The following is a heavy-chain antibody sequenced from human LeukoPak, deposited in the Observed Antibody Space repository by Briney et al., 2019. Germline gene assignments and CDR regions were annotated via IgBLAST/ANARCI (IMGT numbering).Heavy chain of an antibody. V-gene: IGHV4-59*08. Sequence: SETLSLTCTVSGGSISSYYWSWIRQPPGKGLEWIGYIYYSGSTNYNPSLKSRVTISVDTPKNQFSLKLSSVTAADTAVYYCARTGYSSGWFDYWGQGTLVTVS. J-gene: IGHJ4*02. CDR3: ARTGYSSGWFDY. CDR2: IYYSGST. D-gene: IGHD6-19*01. CDR1: GGSISSYY.